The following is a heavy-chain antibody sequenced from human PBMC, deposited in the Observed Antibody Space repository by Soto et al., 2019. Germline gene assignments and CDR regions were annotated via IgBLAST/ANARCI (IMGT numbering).Heavy chain of an antibody. J-gene: IGHJ4*02. Sequence: PGGSLRLSCAASGFTFSTYAMIWVRQAPGKGLEWVSVITVSGGSTYYADSVKGRFTISRDTSKNTLFLQMNSLRAEDTAVYYCAKDRYGDYGRIVYWCQGTMFTVFS. CDR2: ITVSGGST. CDR1: GFTFSTYA. V-gene: IGHV3-23*01. D-gene: IGHD4-17*01. CDR3: AKDRYGDYGRIVY.